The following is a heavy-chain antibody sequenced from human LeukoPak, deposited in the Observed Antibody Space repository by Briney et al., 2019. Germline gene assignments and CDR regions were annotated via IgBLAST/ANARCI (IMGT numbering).Heavy chain of an antibody. D-gene: IGHD1-26*01. CDR1: GFTFSNYG. J-gene: IGHJ4*02. V-gene: IGHV3-30*02. Sequence: GRSLRLSCAASGFTFSNYGMHWVRQAPGKGLEWVAFIRSDGYHTYYADFVKGRFTITRDNSKNTLYLQMNSLRVEDMAVYYCAKPSGSGVDYWGRGTRVTVSS. CDR3: AKPSGSGVDY. CDR2: IRSDGYHT.